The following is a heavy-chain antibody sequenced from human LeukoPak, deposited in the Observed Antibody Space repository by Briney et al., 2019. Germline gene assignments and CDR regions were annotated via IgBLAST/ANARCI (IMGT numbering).Heavy chain of an antibody. CDR1: GYTFTGYY. V-gene: IGHV1-2*02. J-gene: IGHJ4*02. Sequence: ASVKVSCKASGYTFTGYYMHWVRQAPGQGLEWMGWINPNSGGTNYAQKFQGRVTMTRDTSTSTVYMELSSLRSEDTAVYYCARDLMGREGFYYFDYWGQGTLVTVSS. CDR3: ARDLMGREGFYYFDY. CDR2: INPNSGGT. D-gene: IGHD3-10*01.